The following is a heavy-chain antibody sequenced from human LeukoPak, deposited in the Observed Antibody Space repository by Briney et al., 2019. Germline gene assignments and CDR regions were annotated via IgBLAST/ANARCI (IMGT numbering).Heavy chain of an antibody. V-gene: IGHV1-2*02. Sequence: ASVKVSCKASGYTLNGYFIHWVRQAPGQGPEWMGWINPNSGVTDYAQKFQGRVTMTRDTSINTAYMEMARLRSEDTAVYYCARSWGGHPPWFDPWGQGTPVIVPS. CDR2: INPNSGVT. CDR1: GYTLNGYF. CDR3: ARSWGGHPPWFDP. D-gene: IGHD2-21*01. J-gene: IGHJ5*02.